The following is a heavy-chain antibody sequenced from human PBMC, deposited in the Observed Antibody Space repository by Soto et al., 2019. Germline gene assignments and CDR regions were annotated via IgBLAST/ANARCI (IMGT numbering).Heavy chain of an antibody. CDR3: ARDEVWRGWRYGMDV. J-gene: IGHJ6*02. D-gene: IGHD6-19*01. CDR1: GGSVSSGSYY. V-gene: IGHV4-61*01. CDR2: IYYSGST. Sequence: SETLSLTCTVSGGSVSSGSYYWSWIRQPPGKGLEWIGYIYYSGSTNYNPSLKSRVTISVDTSKNQFSLKLSSVTAADTAVYYCARDEVWRGWRYGMDVWGQGTPVTVSS.